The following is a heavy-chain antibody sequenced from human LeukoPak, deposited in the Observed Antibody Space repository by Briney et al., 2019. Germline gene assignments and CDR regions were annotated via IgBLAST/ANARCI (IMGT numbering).Heavy chain of an antibody. D-gene: IGHD3-10*01. V-gene: IGHV3-30-3*01. Sequence: PGGSLRLSCAASGFTFSSYAKHWVRQAPGKGLEWVAVISYDGSNKYYADSVKGRFTISRDNSKNTLYLQMNSLRAEDTAVYYCAREGLGWYYYGSGSYYNVRVSVQDAFDIWGQGTMVTVSS. CDR2: ISYDGSNK. J-gene: IGHJ3*02. CDR3: AREGLGWYYYGSGSYYNVRVSVQDAFDI. CDR1: GFTFSSYA.